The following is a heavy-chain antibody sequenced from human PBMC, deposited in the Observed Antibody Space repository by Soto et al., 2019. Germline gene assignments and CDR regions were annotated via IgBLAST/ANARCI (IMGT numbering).Heavy chain of an antibody. D-gene: IGHD2-2*01. V-gene: IGHV3-11*01. CDR2: ISSSGSTI. Sequence: QVQLVESGGGLVKPGGSLRLSCAASGFTFSDYYMSWIRQAPGKGLEWVSYISSSGSTIYYADSVKGRFTISRDNAKNSLYLQMNSLRAEDKAVYYCARAPNTLGYCSSTSCDYGMDVWGQGTTVTVSS. CDR3: ARAPNTLGYCSSTSCDYGMDV. CDR1: GFTFSDYY. J-gene: IGHJ6*02.